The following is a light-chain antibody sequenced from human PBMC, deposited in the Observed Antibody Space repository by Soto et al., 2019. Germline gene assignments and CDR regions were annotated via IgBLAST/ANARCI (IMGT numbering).Light chain of an antibody. CDR1: QSLLQSNGYNY. Sequence: DIVMTQSRLSLPVTPGEPASISCRSSQSLLQSNGYNYLDWYLQKPGQSPQLLIYLGSNRASGVPDRFSGSGSGTDFTLKISRVEAEDVGVYYCMQALQTPWTFGQGTKVDIK. CDR2: LGS. J-gene: IGKJ1*01. CDR3: MQALQTPWT. V-gene: IGKV2-28*01.